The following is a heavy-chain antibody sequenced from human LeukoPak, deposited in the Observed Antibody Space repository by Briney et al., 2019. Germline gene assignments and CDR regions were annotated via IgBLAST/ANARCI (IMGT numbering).Heavy chain of an antibody. CDR2: IKQDGSEK. V-gene: IGHV3-7*04. CDR1: GFTFSSYW. CDR3: ARADSTDYYDSSGYSVVYYFDY. D-gene: IGHD3-22*01. Sequence: PGGSLRLSCAASGFTFSSYWMSWVRQAPGKGLEWVASIKQDGSEKYYVDSVKGRFTISRDNAKNSLYLQMNSLRAEDTAVYYCARADSTDYYDSSGYSVVYYFDYWGQGTLVTVSS. J-gene: IGHJ4*02.